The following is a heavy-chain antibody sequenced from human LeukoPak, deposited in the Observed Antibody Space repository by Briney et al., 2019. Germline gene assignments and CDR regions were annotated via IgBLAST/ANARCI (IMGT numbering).Heavy chain of an antibody. J-gene: IGHJ6*02. D-gene: IGHD3-10*01. Sequence: GGSLRLSCAASGFTFDDYAMHWVRQAPGKGLEWVSLISGDGGSTYYADSVKGRFTISRDNSKNSLYLQMNSLRTEDTALYYCANTPLWFGESYGMDVWGQGTTVTDSS. CDR3: ANTPLWFGESYGMDV. V-gene: IGHV3-43*02. CDR2: ISGDGGST. CDR1: GFTFDDYA.